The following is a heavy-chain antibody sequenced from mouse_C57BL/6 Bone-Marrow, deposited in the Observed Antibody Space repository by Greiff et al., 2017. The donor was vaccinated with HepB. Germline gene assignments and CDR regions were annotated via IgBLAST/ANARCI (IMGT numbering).Heavy chain of an antibody. CDR3: ARRGYDAWFAY. D-gene: IGHD2-2*01. CDR1: GFTFSSYG. Sequence: EVQGVESGGDLVKPGGSLKLSCAASGFTFSSYGMSWVRQTPDKRLEWVATISSGGSYTYYPDSVKGRFTISRDNAKNTLYLQMSSLKSEDTAMYYCARRGYDAWFAYWGQGTLVTVSA. CDR2: ISSGGSYT. V-gene: IGHV5-6*01. J-gene: IGHJ3*01.